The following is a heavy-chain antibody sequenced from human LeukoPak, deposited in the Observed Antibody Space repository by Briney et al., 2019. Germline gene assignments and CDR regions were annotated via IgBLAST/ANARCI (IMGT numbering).Heavy chain of an antibody. J-gene: IGHJ4*02. Sequence: SETLSLTCTISGYSISSGYYWGWIRQPPGKGLEWIGSIYHSGSTYYNPSLKSRVTISLDTSKNQFSLHLTSVTAADTAVYYCARGGATPMVFRYWGRGTLVTVSS. CDR1: GYSISSGYY. CDR2: IYHSGST. V-gene: IGHV4-38-2*02. D-gene: IGHD3-10*01. CDR3: ARGGATPMVFRY.